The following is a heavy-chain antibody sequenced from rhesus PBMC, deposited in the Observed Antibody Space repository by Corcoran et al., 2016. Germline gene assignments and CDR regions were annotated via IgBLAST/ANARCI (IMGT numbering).Heavy chain of an antibody. D-gene: IGHD3-28*01. CDR2: ISGSSGST. J-gene: IGHJ4*01. Sequence: QVQLQESGPGLVKPSETLSLTCAVSGGSISSSNWWSWIRQPSGKGLEWIGYISGSSGSTYYNPSLKSRVTISTDTSKNQFSLKLSSVTAADTAVYYCARRLGYYDSGYYYFDYWGQGVLVTVSS. CDR1: GGSISSSNW. V-gene: IGHV4-65*01. CDR3: ARRLGYYDSGYYYFDY.